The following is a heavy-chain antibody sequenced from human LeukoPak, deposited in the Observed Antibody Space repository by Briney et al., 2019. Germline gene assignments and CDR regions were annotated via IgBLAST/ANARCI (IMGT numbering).Heavy chain of an antibody. CDR3: ARDRWGYSYGGD. J-gene: IGHJ4*02. CDR2: IIPIFGTA. V-gene: IGHV1-69*01. Sequence: GSSVKVSCKASGGTFSSYAISWVRQAPGQGLECMGGIIPIFGTANYAQKFQGRVTITADESTSTAYMELSSLRSEDTAVYYCARDRWGYSYGGDWGQGTLVTVSS. D-gene: IGHD5-18*01. CDR1: GGTFSSYA.